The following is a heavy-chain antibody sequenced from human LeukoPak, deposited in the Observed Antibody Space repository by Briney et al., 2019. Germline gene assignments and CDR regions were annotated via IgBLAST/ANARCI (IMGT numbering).Heavy chain of an antibody. J-gene: IGHJ6*02. CDR1: GFSFSNYW. Sequence: PGGSLRLSCAASGFSFSNYWMTWLRQAPGKGLEWVANIRGDESRKYYLDSVTGRFTISRDNAKNSLYLQMNSLRAEDTAVYYCARDFGPPYDSSGYYYGDYHYGMDVWGQGTTVTVSS. V-gene: IGHV3-7*01. D-gene: IGHD3-22*01. CDR2: IRGDESRK. CDR3: ARDFGPPYDSSGYYYGDYHYGMDV.